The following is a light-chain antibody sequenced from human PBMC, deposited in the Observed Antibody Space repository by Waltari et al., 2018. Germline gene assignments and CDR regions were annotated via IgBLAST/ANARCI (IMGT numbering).Light chain of an antibody. J-gene: IGLJ2*01. CDR2: YGT. V-gene: IGLV2-23*03. Sequence: QSALTQPASVSVSPGQSITISCTGTSSNVGAYTYVPWYQQHPGKAPKLMIYYGTKRPSGVSNRFSGSKSGNTASLTISGLQAEDEGDYYCCSYAGSSTFAFGGGTKLTVL. CDR3: CSYAGSSTFA. CDR1: SSNVGAYTY.